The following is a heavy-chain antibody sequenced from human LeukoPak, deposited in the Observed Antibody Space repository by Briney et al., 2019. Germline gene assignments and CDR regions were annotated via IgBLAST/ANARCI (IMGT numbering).Heavy chain of an antibody. CDR2: ISYDGSNK. J-gene: IGHJ3*02. CDR1: GFTFSSYA. CDR3: ARDRGITLDDAFDI. D-gene: IGHD3-16*01. V-gene: IGHV3-30*04. Sequence: PGRSLRLSCAASGFTFSSYAMHWVRQAPGKGLEWVAVISYDGSNKYYADSVKGRFTISRDNSKNTLYLQMNSLRAEDTAVYYCARDRGITLDDAFDIWGPGTMVTVSS.